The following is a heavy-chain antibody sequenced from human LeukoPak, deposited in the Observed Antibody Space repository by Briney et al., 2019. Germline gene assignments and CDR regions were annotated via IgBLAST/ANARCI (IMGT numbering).Heavy chain of an antibody. Sequence: SGTLSLTCTVSGGSISSYYWSWIRQPPGKGLEWIGYIYYSGSTNYNPSLKSRVTISVDTSKNQFSLKLSSVTAADTAVYYCARGIGGYGAYYFDYWGQGTLVTVSS. CDR3: ARGIGGYGAYYFDY. V-gene: IGHV4-59*01. D-gene: IGHD5-12*01. J-gene: IGHJ4*02. CDR1: GGSISSYY. CDR2: IYYSGST.